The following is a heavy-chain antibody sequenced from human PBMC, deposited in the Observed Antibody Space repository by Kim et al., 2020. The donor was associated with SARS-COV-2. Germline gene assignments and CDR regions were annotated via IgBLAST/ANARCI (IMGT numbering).Heavy chain of an antibody. CDR3: ATDVDSSRGAFDI. D-gene: IGHD6-13*01. J-gene: IGHJ3*02. Sequence: YAQKFQGRVTMTEDTSTDTAYMELSGLRSEDTAVYYCATDVDSSRGAFDIWGQGTMVTVSS. V-gene: IGHV1-24*01.